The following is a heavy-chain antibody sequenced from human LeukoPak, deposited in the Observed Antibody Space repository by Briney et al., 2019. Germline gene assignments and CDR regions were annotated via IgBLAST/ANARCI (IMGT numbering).Heavy chain of an antibody. J-gene: IGHJ4*02. CDR2: IYYSGST. Sequence: ASETLSLTCTVSDGSISSGGYYWSWIRQHPGKGLEWIGYIYYSGSTYYNPSLKSRVTMSVDTSKNQFSLKLSSVTAADTAVYYCARDHGSGRTIDYWGQGTLVTVSS. D-gene: IGHD3-10*01. CDR1: DGSISSGGYY. V-gene: IGHV4-31*03. CDR3: ARDHGSGRTIDY.